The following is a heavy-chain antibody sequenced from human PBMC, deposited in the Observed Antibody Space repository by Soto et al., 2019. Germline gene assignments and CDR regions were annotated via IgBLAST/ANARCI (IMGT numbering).Heavy chain of an antibody. J-gene: IGHJ4*02. V-gene: IGHV4-30-4*01. CDR3: ATMGTPATGLCYFDY. Sequence: SETLSLTCTVSGGSISSGNYYWSWIRQPPGKGLEWIGLISYSGSTYYNASLKSRVTISVDTSKNQFSLNLSFVTAADTAVYYCATMGTPATGLCYFDYWGQGTLVTVSS. CDR1: GGSISSGNYY. CDR2: ISYSGST. D-gene: IGHD1-7*01.